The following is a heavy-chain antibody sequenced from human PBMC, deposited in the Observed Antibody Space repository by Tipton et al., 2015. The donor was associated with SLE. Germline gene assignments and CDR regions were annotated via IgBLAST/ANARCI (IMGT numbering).Heavy chain of an antibody. J-gene: IGHJ3*02. CDR3: ARLSGDAFDI. D-gene: IGHD1-26*01. V-gene: IGHV4-4*09. Sequence: GLVKPSETLSLTCTVSGDSISSYYWSWIRQPPGKGLEWIGYIYSSGSTKYNPSLNSRVTRSEDTSKNQFSLKVTSVTAADTAVYYCARLSGDAFDIWGQGTMVTVSS. CDR2: IYSSGST. CDR1: GDSISSYY.